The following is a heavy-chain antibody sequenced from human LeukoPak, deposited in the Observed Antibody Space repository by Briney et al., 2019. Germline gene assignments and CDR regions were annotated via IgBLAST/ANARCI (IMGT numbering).Heavy chain of an antibody. J-gene: IGHJ1*01. V-gene: IGHV4-59*02. CDR2: FYSDGST. CDR1: GDSVSSNH. D-gene: IGHD6-13*01. Sequence: SETLSLSCTVFGDSVSSNHWSWIRQPPGKGLEWIGTFYSDGSTNYNPSLKSRLTISVDTSKNQFSLKLSSVTAADTAVYYCARQKGYMGYFQHWGQGTLVTVSS. CDR3: ARQKGYMGYFQH.